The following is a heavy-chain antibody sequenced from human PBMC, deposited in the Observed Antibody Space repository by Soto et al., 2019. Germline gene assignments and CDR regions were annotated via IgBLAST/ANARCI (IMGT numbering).Heavy chain of an antibody. J-gene: IGHJ4*02. CDR2: ISSSSSYI. CDR1: GFTFSSYS. CDR3: ARGNYGSGSYSPPFDY. Sequence: GGSLRLSCAASGFTFSSYSMNWVRQAPGKGLEWVSSISSSSSYIYYADSVKGRFTISRDNAKNSLYLQMNSLRAEDTAVYYCARGNYGSGSYSPPFDYWGQGTLVTVSS. V-gene: IGHV3-21*01. D-gene: IGHD3-10*01.